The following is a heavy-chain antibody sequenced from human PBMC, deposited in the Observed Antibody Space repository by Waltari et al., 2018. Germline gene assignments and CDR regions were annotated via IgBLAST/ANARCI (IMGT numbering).Heavy chain of an antibody. CDR2: ITWDGRST. J-gene: IGHJ6*02. Sequence: EVQLEESGGGVVQPGGSLRLYCAASGIAFDDFAMHRVRQVPGGGLEWVSLITWDGRSTYYADSVKGRFAISRDNGKDFLYLQMNSLRPEDTALYYCVKEAAGYDSLIANGLDVWGQGTTVTVSS. V-gene: IGHV3-43D*04. CDR1: GIAFDDFA. D-gene: IGHD3-9*01. CDR3: VKEAAGYDSLIANGLDV.